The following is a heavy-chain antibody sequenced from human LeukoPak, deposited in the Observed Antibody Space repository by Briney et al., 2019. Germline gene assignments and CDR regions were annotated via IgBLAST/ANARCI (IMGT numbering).Heavy chain of an antibody. CDR1: GGSISSGGYY. Sequence: SQTLSLTCTVSGGSISSGGYYWSWIRQHPGKGLEWIGYIYYSGSTYYNPSLKSRVTISVDTSKNQFSLKVSSVTAADTAVYYCARWGDGYNAPPSFDYWGQGTLVTVSS. CDR2: IYYSGST. V-gene: IGHV4-31*03. D-gene: IGHD5-24*01. CDR3: ARWGDGYNAPPSFDY. J-gene: IGHJ4*02.